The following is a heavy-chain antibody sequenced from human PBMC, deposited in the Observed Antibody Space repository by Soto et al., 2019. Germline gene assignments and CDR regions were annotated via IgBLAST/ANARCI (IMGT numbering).Heavy chain of an antibody. Sequence: SQTLSLTCAISGDSVSSKSATWNWIRQSPSRGLEWLGRTYYRSKWSTDYAVSVNNRITINPDTSKNQFSLQLNSVTPEDTAMYYCTRALSGSYDYWGQGTLVTVSS. CDR2: TYYRSKWST. CDR1: GDSVSSKSAT. J-gene: IGHJ4*02. V-gene: IGHV6-1*01. CDR3: TRALSGSYDY. D-gene: IGHD1-26*01.